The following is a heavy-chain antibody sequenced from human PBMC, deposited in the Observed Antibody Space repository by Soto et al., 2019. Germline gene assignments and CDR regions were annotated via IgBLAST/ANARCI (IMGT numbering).Heavy chain of an antibody. Sequence: EVQLVESGGSLVQPGGSLTLSCAASGFTFSTYFMSWVRLTPGKRPEWLSALSGSGDAAFYADSVRGRFTISRDHSKNTLDLQMRSLRAEDTATYYGANGKVVWAVWCQGTRVIVSS. CDR2: LSGSGDAA. J-gene: IGHJ6*02. CDR3: ANGKVVWAV. CDR1: GFTFSTYF. V-gene: IGHV3-23*04. D-gene: IGHD3-16*01.